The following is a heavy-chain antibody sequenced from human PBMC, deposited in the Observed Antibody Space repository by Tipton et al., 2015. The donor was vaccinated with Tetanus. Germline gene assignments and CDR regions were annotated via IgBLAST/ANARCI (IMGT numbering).Heavy chain of an antibody. V-gene: IGHV3-33*01. D-gene: IGHD1-14*01. CDR2: VWYDGGNK. Sequence: RSLRLSCAASGFALSGHAMHWVRQAPGKGLEWVAIVWYDGGNKYYAESVKGRFTISKDNVRNTLSLQMNSLTVEDTAVYYCASGCAADRCRSLVNQYCFQYWGQGALVSVSS. CDR3: ASGCAADRCRSLVNQYCFQY. CDR1: GFALSGHA. J-gene: IGHJ4*02.